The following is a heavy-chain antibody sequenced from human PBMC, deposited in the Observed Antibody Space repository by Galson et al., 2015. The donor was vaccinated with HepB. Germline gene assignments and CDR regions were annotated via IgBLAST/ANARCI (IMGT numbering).Heavy chain of an antibody. Sequence: SVKVSCKASGYTFTSYAMHWVRQAPGQRLEWMGWINAGNGNTKYSQKFQGRVTITRDTSASTAYMELSSLRSEDTAVYYCARGGVLLWFGEVWHDYWGQGTLVTVSS. CDR3: ARGGVLLWFGEVWHDY. CDR1: GYTFTSYA. D-gene: IGHD3-10*01. CDR2: INAGNGNT. V-gene: IGHV1-3*01. J-gene: IGHJ4*02.